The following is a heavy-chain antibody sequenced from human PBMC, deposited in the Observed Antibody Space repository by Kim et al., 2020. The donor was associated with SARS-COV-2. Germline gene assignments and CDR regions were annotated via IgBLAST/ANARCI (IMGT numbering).Heavy chain of an antibody. J-gene: IGHJ6*02. D-gene: IGHD1-26*01. CDR3: AKGLVGATSYYGMDV. V-gene: IGHV3-43*01. CDR2: ISWDGGST. Sequence: GGSLRLSCAASGFTFDDYTMHWVRQAPGKGLEWVSLISWDGGSTYYADSVKGRFTISRDDSKNSLYLQMNSLRTEDTALYYCAKGLVGATSYYGMDVWGQETTVTVSS. CDR1: GFTFDDYT.